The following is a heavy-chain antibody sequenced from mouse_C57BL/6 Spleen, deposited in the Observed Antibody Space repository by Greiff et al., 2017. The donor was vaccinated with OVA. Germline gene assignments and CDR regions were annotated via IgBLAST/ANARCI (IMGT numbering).Heavy chain of an antibody. J-gene: IGHJ1*03. CDR1: GYTFTSYW. Sequence: VQLQQPGAELVMPGASVKLSCKASGYTFTSYWMHWVKQRPGQGLEWIGEIDPSDSYTNYNQKFKGKSTLTVDKSSSTAYMQLSSLTSESSAVYYCARGNYYGSSPHWYFDVWGTGTTVTVSS. CDR2: IDPSDSYT. V-gene: IGHV1-69*01. CDR3: ARGNYYGSSPHWYFDV. D-gene: IGHD1-1*01.